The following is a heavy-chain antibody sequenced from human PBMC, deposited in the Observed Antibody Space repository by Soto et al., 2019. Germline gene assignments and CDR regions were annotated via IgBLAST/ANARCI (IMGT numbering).Heavy chain of an antibody. D-gene: IGHD6-13*01. CDR2: INRDGSKK. CDR1: GFTLSAYW. Sequence: EVQLEESGGDLVQPGGSLSLSCAASGFTLSAYWMTWVRQAPGKGLEWVANINRDGSKKSYLDSVRGRFPISRDNVGNSLYLQMDSLRADDTALYYCARDVSPGSSSLYLDAFDIWGQGTMVTVSS. V-gene: IGHV3-7*05. J-gene: IGHJ3*02. CDR3: ARDVSPGSSSLYLDAFDI.